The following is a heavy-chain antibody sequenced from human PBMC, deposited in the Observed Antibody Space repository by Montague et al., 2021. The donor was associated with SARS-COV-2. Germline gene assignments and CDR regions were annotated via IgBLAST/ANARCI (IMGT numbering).Heavy chain of an antibody. V-gene: IGHV4-34*01. Sequence: SETLSLTCAVYGGSFSGYYWSWIRQPPGKGLEWIGEINHSGSTNYNPSLKSRVTISVDTSKNQFSLKLSSVTAADTAVYYCARGTTVTTLFNYYYGMDVWGQGTTVIVSS. CDR1: GGSFSGYY. CDR2: INHSGST. J-gene: IGHJ6*02. CDR3: ARGTTVTTLFNYYYGMDV. D-gene: IGHD4-17*01.